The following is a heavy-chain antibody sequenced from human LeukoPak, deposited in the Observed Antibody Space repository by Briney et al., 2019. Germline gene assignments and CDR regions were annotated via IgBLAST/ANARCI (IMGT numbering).Heavy chain of an antibody. CDR2: IYYSGST. CDR3: AKDYSSGWYGL. D-gene: IGHD6-19*01. J-gene: IGHJ4*02. CDR1: GGSITSHY. Sequence: SETLSLTCTVSGGSITSHYWSWIRQPPGKGLEWIGYIYYSGSTNYNPSLKSRVTISIDTSKKQFSLKLSSVTAADTAVYYCAKDYSSGWYGLWGQGTLVTVSS. V-gene: IGHV4-59*11.